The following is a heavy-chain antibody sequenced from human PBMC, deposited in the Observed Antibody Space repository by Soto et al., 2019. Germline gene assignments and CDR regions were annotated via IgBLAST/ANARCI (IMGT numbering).Heavy chain of an antibody. J-gene: IGHJ5*02. CDR1: GGSIISGVYS. V-gene: IGHV4-30-2*01. Sequence: SETLSLTCAVSGGSIISGVYSWSWIRQPPGKGLEWIGYIYHSGSTYYNPSLKSRVTILLDRSKNQFSLKLSSVTAADTAVYYCARINFDYYDSSGYSRWFDPWGQGTLVTSPQ. D-gene: IGHD3-22*01. CDR2: IYHSGST. CDR3: ARINFDYYDSSGYSRWFDP.